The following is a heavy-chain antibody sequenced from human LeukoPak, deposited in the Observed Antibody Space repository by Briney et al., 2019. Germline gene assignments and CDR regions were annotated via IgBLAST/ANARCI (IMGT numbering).Heavy chain of an antibody. CDR2: IYSGGST. D-gene: IGHD1-26*01. Sequence: GGSLRLSCAASGFTVSSNYMSWVRQAPGKGLEWVSVIYSGGSTYYADSVKGRFTISRDNSKKTLYLQMNSLRAEDTAVYYCARDLIVGATLGSDYWGQGTLVTVSS. CDR3: ARDLIVGATLGSDY. V-gene: IGHV3-53*01. CDR1: GFTVSSNY. J-gene: IGHJ4*02.